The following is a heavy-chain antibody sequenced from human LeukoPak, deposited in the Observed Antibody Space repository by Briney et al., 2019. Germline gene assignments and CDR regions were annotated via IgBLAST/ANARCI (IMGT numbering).Heavy chain of an antibody. J-gene: IGHJ4*02. V-gene: IGHV4-34*01. CDR3: ARGVTDSLYYFDY. Sequence: PSETLSHTCAVYGGSFSGYYWSWIRQPPGKGLEWIGEINHSGSTNYNPSLKSRVTISVDTSKNQFSLKLSSVTAADTAVYYCARGVTDSLYYFDYWGQGTLVTVSS. CDR1: GGSFSGYY. CDR2: INHSGST. D-gene: IGHD2-21*02.